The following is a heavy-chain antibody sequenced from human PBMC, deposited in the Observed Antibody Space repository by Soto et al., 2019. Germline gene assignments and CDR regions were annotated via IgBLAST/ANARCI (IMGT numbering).Heavy chain of an antibody. CDR3: ARSPSYYITYYFDY. D-gene: IGHD3-10*01. CDR1: GYTFTSYG. Sequence: ASVKVSCKASGYTFTSYGISWVRQAPGQGREWMGWINPNSGGTNYAQKFQGRVTMTRDTSISTAYMELSRLRSDDTAVYYCARSPSYYITYYFDYWGQGTLVTVS. J-gene: IGHJ4*02. V-gene: IGHV1-2*02. CDR2: INPNSGGT.